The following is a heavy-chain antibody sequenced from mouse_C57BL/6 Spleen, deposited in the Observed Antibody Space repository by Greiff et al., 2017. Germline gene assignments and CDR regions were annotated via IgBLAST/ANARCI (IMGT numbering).Heavy chain of an antibody. CDR2: IRLKSDNYAT. CDR3: TVDYYGSSYAY. D-gene: IGHD1-1*01. Sequence: EVKLEESGGGLVQPGGSMKLSCVASGFTFSNYWMNWVRQSPEKGLEWVAQIRLKSDNYATHYAESVKGRFTISRDDSKSSVYLQMNNLRAEDTGIYYCTVDYYGSSYAYWGQGTTLTVSS. V-gene: IGHV6-3*01. J-gene: IGHJ2*01. CDR1: GFTFSNYW.